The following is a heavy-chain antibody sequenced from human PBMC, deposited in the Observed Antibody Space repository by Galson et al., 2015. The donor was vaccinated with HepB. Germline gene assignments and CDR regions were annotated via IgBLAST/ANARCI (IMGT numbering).Heavy chain of an antibody. Sequence: ETLSLTCGVSSGLFTNYDWNWVRQAPGKGPEWIGEVNRGGSANVNPSPQSRVTIARDTSKSQFSLRLSSITAADTAMYYCVAGPFGPRFQFWYSPVYLQHWGRGTQVIVSS. V-gene: IGHV4-34*01. CDR1: SGLFTNYD. CDR2: VNRGGSA. J-gene: IGHJ1*01. D-gene: IGHD2-21*01. CDR3: VAGPFGPRFQFWYSPVYLQH.